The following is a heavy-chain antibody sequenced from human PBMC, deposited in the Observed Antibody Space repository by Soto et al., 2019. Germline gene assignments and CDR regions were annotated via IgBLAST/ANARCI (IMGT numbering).Heavy chain of an antibody. CDR1: GHTFTSYD. J-gene: IGHJ4*02. CDR2: ITAYNGNT. CDR3: ARDHRLGEDYGDYGDY. Sequence: GASVKVSCKASGHTFTSYDINWVRQATGQGLEWMGWITAYNGNTKYAQRLQDRVTMTTDTSTNTAYMGLRSLRIADTAVYYCARDHRLGEDYGDYGDYRGQGTPVTVSS. D-gene: IGHD4-17*01. V-gene: IGHV1-18*01.